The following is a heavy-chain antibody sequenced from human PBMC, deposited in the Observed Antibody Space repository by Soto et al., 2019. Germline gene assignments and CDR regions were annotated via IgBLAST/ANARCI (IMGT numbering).Heavy chain of an antibody. J-gene: IGHJ4*02. CDR2: IIAVLGMP. V-gene: IGHV1-69*08. D-gene: IGHD6-13*01. CDR3: AKEAGHQPAGGTYFDD. CDR1: GGTLTSYT. Sequence: QVQLVQSGAEVKKPGSSVKVSCKASGGTLTSYTINWVRQAPGQGLEGMGRIIAVLGMPNYAQEFKGRVTMTADKSTSTAYMELSSLRSDDTAVYYCAKEAGHQPAGGTYFDDWGQGTLVTVSS.